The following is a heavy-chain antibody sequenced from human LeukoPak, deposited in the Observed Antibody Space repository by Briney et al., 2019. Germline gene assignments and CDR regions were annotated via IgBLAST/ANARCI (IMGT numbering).Heavy chain of an antibody. J-gene: IGHJ4*02. CDR2: IIPILGIA. Sequence: SVKVSCKASGGTSSSYTISWVRQPPGQGLEWMGRIIPILGIANYAQKFQGRVTITAGKSTSTAYMELSSLRSEDTAVYYCARDGWGLSDGYNSDYWGQGTLVTVSS. CDR1: GGTSSSYT. D-gene: IGHD5-24*01. CDR3: ARDGWGLSDGYNSDY. V-gene: IGHV1-69*04.